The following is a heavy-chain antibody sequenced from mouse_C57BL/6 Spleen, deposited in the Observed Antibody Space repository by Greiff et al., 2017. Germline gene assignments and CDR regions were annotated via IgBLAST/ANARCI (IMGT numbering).Heavy chain of an antibody. CDR1: GYTFTSYW. D-gene: IGHD1-1*01. CDR2: IYPSASVT. J-gene: IGHJ4*01. V-gene: IGHV1-61*01. Sequence: QVQLQQPGAELVRPGSSVQLSCKASGYTFTSYWMDWVKQRPGQGLEWIGNIYPSASVTQYNQKFKDKATLTVDKSSSTAYMQLSSLSSEVSAVYYCAWRGPYGSSPGYYAIDDWGQGTSVTVSS. CDR3: AWRGPYGSSPGYYAIDD.